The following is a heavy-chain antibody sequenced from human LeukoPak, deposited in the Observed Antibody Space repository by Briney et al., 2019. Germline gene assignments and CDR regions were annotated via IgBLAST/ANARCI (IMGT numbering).Heavy chain of an antibody. J-gene: IGHJ4*02. CDR1: GFSIRSSW. CDR3: ARDPAWGATDY. Sequence: GGSLRLSCAVSGFSIRSSWMSWVRQTPGKGLEWVADMNEDGSVTWYADSVKGRFTVSRDNAKNSVDLQMSSLRAEDTAVYYCARDPAWGATDYWGQGTLVTVSS. D-gene: IGHD7-27*01. CDR2: MNEDGSVT. V-gene: IGHV3-7*01.